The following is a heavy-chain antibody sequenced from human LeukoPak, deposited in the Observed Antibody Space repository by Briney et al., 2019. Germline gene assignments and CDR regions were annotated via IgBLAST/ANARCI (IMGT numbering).Heavy chain of an antibody. CDR1: GVSFSGYY. Sequence: AETLSLTCAVYGVSFSGYYWSWIRQPPGKGLEWIGEINHSGSTNYNPAPKSRVTISVDAAKNQFSLKLSSVTAADTAVYYCARESGYDKYYPCDLGREGTLVSVSS. CDR2: INHSGST. CDR3: ARESGYDKYYPCDL. J-gene: IGHJ5*02. V-gene: IGHV4-34*01. D-gene: IGHD5-12*01.